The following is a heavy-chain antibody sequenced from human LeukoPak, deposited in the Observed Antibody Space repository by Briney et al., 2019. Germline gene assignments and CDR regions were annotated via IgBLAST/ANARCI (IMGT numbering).Heavy chain of an antibody. Sequence: GASVKVSCKASGYTFTSYYIHWVRQAPGQGLEWMGIINPSGGSPYYAQKFQGRVTMTRDTSASTVYMELSSLRFDDTAVYYCARGLGSGSYYGAWGQGTLVTVSS. D-gene: IGHD3-10*01. CDR1: GYTFTSYY. CDR2: INPSGGSP. J-gene: IGHJ5*02. CDR3: ARGLGSGSYYGA. V-gene: IGHV1-46*01.